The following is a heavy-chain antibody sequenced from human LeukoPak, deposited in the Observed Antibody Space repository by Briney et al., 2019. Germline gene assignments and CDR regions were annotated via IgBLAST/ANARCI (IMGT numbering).Heavy chain of an antibody. CDR3: ARRAGTGRTYYFDY. Sequence: GGSLRLSCAASGFTFSSYAMSWVRQAPGTGLECVSVISSSGDSTDYADSVKGRFTISRDNSKNTLYLQMNSLRAKDTAVYYCARRAGTGRTYYFDYWGQGTLVTVSS. V-gene: IGHV3-23*01. D-gene: IGHD1/OR15-1a*01. CDR1: GFTFSSYA. CDR2: ISSSGDST. J-gene: IGHJ4*02.